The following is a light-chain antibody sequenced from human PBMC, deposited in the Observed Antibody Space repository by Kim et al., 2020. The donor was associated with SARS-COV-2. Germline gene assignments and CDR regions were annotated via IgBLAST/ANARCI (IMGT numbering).Light chain of an antibody. V-gene: IGLV3-19*01. CDR3: NSQDTTGNYWV. J-gene: IGLJ3*02. Sequence: SSELTQDPAVSVALGQTVRITCQGDSLKDYYASWYQQKPGQVPLLVIYGANNRPSGIPDRFSGSRSGNTASLTITGTQAEDEADYYCNSQDTTGNYWVFGGGTQLTVL. CDR2: GAN. CDR1: SLKDYY.